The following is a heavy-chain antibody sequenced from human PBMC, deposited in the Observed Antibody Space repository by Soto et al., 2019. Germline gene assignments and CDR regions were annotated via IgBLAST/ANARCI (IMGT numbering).Heavy chain of an antibody. D-gene: IGHD1-26*01. Sequence: GGSLRLSCAASGFTFSSYAMHWVRQAPGKGLEWVAVISYDGSNKYYGDSVKGRFTITRDNSKNTLYLQMNSLGAEDTAVYYGAREGEGGYPDYWGQGTLVTVSS. J-gene: IGHJ4*02. CDR3: AREGEGGYPDY. CDR2: ISYDGSNK. V-gene: IGHV3-30*04. CDR1: GFTFSSYA.